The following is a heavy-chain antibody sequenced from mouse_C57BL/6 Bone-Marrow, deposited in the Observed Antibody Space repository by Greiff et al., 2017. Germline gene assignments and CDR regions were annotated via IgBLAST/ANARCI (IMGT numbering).Heavy chain of an antibody. Sequence: VQLKESGPGLVKPSQSLSLTCTVTGYSITSDYAWNWIRQFPGNKLEWMGYISYSGSTSYNPSLKSRISITRDTSKNQYFLQLNSVTTEYTATYYCASYYGNYYAMDYWGQGTSVTVSS. CDR2: ISYSGST. V-gene: IGHV3-2*02. D-gene: IGHD1-1*02. CDR1: GYSITSDYA. CDR3: ASYYGNYYAMDY. J-gene: IGHJ4*01.